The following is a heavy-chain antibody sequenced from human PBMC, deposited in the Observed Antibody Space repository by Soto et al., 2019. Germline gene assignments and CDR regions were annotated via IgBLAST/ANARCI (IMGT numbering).Heavy chain of an antibody. CDR3: AHRVLRTVFGLVTTTAIYFDF. D-gene: IGHD3-3*01. V-gene: IGHV2-5*02. CDR2: IYWDDDK. J-gene: IGHJ4*02. Sequence: QITLNESGPTQVKPRQTLTLTCTFSGFSLTTSGVGLGWIRQSPGKAPEWLALIYWDDDKRDSPSLKSRLTIHKDTSKTQVVRTMADLDPADTPTYYCAHRVLRTVFGLVTTTAIYFDFWGQGTPVAVSS. CDR1: GFSLTTSGVG.